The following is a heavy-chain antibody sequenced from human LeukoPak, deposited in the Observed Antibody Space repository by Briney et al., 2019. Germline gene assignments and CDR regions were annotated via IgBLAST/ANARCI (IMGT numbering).Heavy chain of an antibody. V-gene: IGHV3-30*02. D-gene: IGHD6-13*01. CDR3: AKDQEVAAAGTWGSIDY. CDR1: GFIFSTYG. Sequence: GGSLRLSCTASGFIFSTYGMHWVRQAPGKGLEWVSFIQFDGSNERYADSVKGRFTISRDNSKNTLYLQMNSLRAEDTAVYHCAKDQEVAAAGTWGSIDYWGQGTLVTVSS. CDR2: IQFDGSNE. J-gene: IGHJ4*02.